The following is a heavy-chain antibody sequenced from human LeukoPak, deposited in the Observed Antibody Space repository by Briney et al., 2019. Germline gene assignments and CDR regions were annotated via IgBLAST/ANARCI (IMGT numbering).Heavy chain of an antibody. D-gene: IGHD1-26*01. J-gene: IGHJ6*03. Sequence: PGGSLRLSCAASGFTFSSYGMSWVRQAPGKGLEWVSAISGSGGSTYYADSVKGRFTISRDNSKNTLYLQMNSLRAEDTAVYYCAKFNGGYFSYYYYMDVWGKGTTVTVSS. V-gene: IGHV3-23*01. CDR1: GFTFSSYG. CDR3: AKFNGGYFSYYYYMDV. CDR2: ISGSGGST.